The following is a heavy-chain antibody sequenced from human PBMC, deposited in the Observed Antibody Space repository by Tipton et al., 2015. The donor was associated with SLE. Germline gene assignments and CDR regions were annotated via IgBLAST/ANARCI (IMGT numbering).Heavy chain of an antibody. J-gene: IGHJ6*02. D-gene: IGHD2-15*01. CDR3: ANYCRGGSCYSDYYYYGMDA. CDR2: ILYDGRNK. V-gene: IGHV3-30*02. CDR1: GFIFSDYG. Sequence: SLRLSCAASGFIFSDYGMQWVRQAPGKGLEWVAFILYDGRNKYYTDSVKGRFTISRDNSKNTLYLQMNSLRAEDTAVYFCANYCRGGSCYSDYYYYGMDAWGQGTTVTVSS.